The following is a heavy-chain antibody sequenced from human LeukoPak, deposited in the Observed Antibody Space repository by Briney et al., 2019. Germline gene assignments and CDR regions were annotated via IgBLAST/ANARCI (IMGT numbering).Heavy chain of an antibody. CDR3: ARPFLYSSSSGGWFDP. Sequence: SVKVSCKASGGTFSSYAISWVRQAPGQGLEWMGGIIPIFGTANYAQKFQGRVTITADKSTSTAYMELSSLRSEDTAVYYCARPFLYSSSSGGWFDPWGQGTLVTVSS. CDR1: GGTFSSYA. J-gene: IGHJ5*02. D-gene: IGHD6-6*01. V-gene: IGHV1-69*06. CDR2: IIPIFGTA.